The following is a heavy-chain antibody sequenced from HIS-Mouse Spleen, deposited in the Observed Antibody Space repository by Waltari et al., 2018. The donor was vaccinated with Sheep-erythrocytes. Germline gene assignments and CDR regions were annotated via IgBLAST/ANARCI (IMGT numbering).Heavy chain of an antibody. CDR3: ARDTNWGGDAFDI. CDR2: IYYSGST. V-gene: IGHV4-39*02. CDR1: GGSISSSRYY. J-gene: IGHJ3*02. D-gene: IGHD7-27*01. Sequence: QLQLQESGPGLVKPPVTLSLTCTVSGGSISSSRYYWGWIRQPSGKGVEWIGSIYYSGSTYYNPSLKSRVTISVDTSKNQFSLKLSSVTAADTAVYYCARDTNWGGDAFDIWGQGTMVTVSS.